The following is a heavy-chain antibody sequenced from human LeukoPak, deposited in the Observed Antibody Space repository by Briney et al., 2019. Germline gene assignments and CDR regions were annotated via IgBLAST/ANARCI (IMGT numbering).Heavy chain of an antibody. CDR2: INPNSGGT. J-gene: IGHJ3*02. CDR1: GYTFTGYY. V-gene: IGHV1-2*02. CDR3: ARGLATYDSSGYTAFDI. Sequence: ASVKVSCKASGYTFTGYYMHWVRQAPGQGLEWMGWINPNSGGTNYAQKFQGRVTMTRDTSISTAYMELSRLRSDDTAVYYCARGLATYDSSGYTAFDIWGQGTMLTVSS. D-gene: IGHD3-22*01.